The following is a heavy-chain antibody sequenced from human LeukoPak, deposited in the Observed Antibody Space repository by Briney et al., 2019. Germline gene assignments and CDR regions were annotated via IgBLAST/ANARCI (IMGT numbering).Heavy chain of an antibody. CDR2: IDTAGDT. D-gene: IGHD3-22*01. CDR3: AKDSAYYYDSSGYYYD. V-gene: IGHV3-13*01. Sequence: GGSLRLSCAASGFTFSSYDMHWVRQATGKGLEWVSAIDTAGDTYYPGSVKGRFTISRDNSKNTLYLQMNSLRAEDTAMYYCAKDSAYYYDSSGYYYDWGQGTLVTVSS. CDR1: GFTFSSYD. J-gene: IGHJ4*02.